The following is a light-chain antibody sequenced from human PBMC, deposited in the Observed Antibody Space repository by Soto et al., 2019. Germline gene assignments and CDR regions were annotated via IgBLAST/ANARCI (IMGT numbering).Light chain of an antibody. Sequence: IQLTQSPSSLSASVGDRVTITCRASQGIGSYLAWYQQKPGEAPKLLIFAASTLQSGVPSRFSGSGSGTDFTLTISSLQAEDFATYYCQQLESYPSTFGGGTKVDIK. CDR2: AAS. CDR1: QGIGSY. V-gene: IGKV1-9*01. J-gene: IGKJ4*01. CDR3: QQLESYPST.